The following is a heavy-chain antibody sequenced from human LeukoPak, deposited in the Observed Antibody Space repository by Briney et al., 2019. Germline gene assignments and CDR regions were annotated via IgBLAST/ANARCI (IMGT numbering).Heavy chain of an antibody. J-gene: IGHJ4*02. CDR3: ARELDYGGYFDY. CDR2: VYNSENT. V-gene: IGHV4-59*01. Sequence: SETLSLTCTVSGGSISIYYWSWIRQPPGKGLEWIGYVYNSENTNYNPSLKSRATISADTSKNQFSLKLNSVTAADTAVYYCARELDYGGYFDYWGQGTLVTVSS. CDR1: GGSISIYY. D-gene: IGHD4-23*01.